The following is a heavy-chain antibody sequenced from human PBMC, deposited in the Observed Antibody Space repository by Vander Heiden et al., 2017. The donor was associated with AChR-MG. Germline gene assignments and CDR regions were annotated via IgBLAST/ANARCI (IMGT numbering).Heavy chain of an antibody. CDR3: ARSVGSNQNYFDY. V-gene: IGHV3-23*01. CDR2: ISNSGGGT. J-gene: IGHJ4*02. CDR1: GFTFGSYA. Sequence: EVQLWESGGALIKPGGSLRLSCAASGFTFGSYAISWVRLAPGKGLEWVSAISNSGGGTYYADSVKGRFTISRDNSKYMLYLQVSSLRVEDTALYYCARSVGSNQNYFDYWGRVTQVTVAS. D-gene: IGHD1-26*01.